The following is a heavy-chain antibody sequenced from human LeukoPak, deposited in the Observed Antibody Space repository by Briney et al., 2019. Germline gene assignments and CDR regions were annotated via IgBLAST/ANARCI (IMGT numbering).Heavy chain of an antibody. D-gene: IGHD3-16*02. Sequence: GESLRLSCAASGFTFSSYEMNWVRQAPGKGLEWVSYISSCATTIYYADSVKGRFTISRDNTKNLLYLQMNSLRAENTAVYYCARVRGGGYRYFDYWGQGTLVTASS. CDR3: ARVRGGGYRYFDY. V-gene: IGHV3-48*03. J-gene: IGHJ4*02. CDR1: GFTFSSYE. CDR2: ISSCATTI.